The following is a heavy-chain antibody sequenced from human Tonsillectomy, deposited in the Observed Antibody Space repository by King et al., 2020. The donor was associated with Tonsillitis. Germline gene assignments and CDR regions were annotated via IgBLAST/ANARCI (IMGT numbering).Heavy chain of an antibody. CDR3: AKSTNGVTTVTWATDY. J-gene: IGHJ4*02. CDR2: ISGSGGST. D-gene: IGHD4-17*01. CDR1: GFTFSSYA. Sequence: VQLLESGGGLVQPGGPLRLSCAASGFTFSSYAMSWVRQAPGKGLEWVSGISGSGGSTYYADSVKGRFTVSRDNSKNTLYLQMNSLTAEDTALYYCAKSTNGVTTVTWATDYWGQGTLVGVSP. V-gene: IGHV3-23*01.